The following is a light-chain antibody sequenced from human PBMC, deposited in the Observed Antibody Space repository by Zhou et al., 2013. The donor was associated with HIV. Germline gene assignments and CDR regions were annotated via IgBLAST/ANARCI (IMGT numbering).Light chain of an antibody. J-gene: IGKJ1*01. CDR2: GAT. V-gene: IGKV1D-12*01. CDR3: QQANNFPRT. CDR1: QHINTW. Sequence: DIQMTQSPSSVSASVGDRVTITCRASQHINTWLAWYQQKPGKAPKLLIYGATSLQSGVPSRFSGSGSGTDFTLSISSLQPEDSATYYCQQANNFPRTFGQGDPRSKSN.